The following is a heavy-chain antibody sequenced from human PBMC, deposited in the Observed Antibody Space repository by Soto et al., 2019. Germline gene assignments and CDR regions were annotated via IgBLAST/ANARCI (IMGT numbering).Heavy chain of an antibody. D-gene: IGHD6-19*01. CDR1: GGSFSDYY. CDR2: INHSGST. CDR3: ARSRSGGFRLLGY. V-gene: IGHV4-34*01. J-gene: IGHJ4*02. Sequence: SETLSLTCAVYGGSFSDYYWSWIRQPPGKGLEWIGEINHSGSTNYNPSLKSRVTISVDTSKNQFSLKLSSVTAADTAVYYCARSRSGGFRLLGYWGQGALVTVSS.